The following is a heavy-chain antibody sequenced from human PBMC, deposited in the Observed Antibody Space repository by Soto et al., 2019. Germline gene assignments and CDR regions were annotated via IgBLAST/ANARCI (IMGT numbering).Heavy chain of an antibody. V-gene: IGHV1-2*02. D-gene: IGHD1-26*01. J-gene: IGHJ4*02. CDR1: GYSISAYY. CDR3: GREDDGICPY. Sequence: ASVKVSCKASGYSISAYYIHWVRQAPGQGLEWMGWIDPKNGGTVSAQKFQGRLTMTRDTSISTVYMDLSGLTSDDTALYYCGREDDGICPYWGQGRLVTVSS. CDR2: IDPKNGGT.